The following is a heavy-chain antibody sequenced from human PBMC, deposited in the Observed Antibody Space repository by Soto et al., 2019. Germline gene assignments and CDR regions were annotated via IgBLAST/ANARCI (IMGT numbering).Heavy chain of an antibody. CDR3: ASQASPYYYYGMDV. V-gene: IGHV4-39*01. J-gene: IGHJ6*02. CDR2: IYFSGST. Sequence: QLQLQESGPGLVKPSETLSLTCTVSGGSISSSSYYWGWIRQPPGKGREWIGSIYFSGSTYYNSSLKSRVTISVDTSKNQFSLKLSSVTAADTAVYYCASQASPYYYYGMDVWGQGTTVTVSS. CDR1: GGSISSSSYY.